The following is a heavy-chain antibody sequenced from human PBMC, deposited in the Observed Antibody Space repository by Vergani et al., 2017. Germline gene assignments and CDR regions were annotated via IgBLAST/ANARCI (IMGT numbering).Heavy chain of an antibody. CDR2: IYYSGST. D-gene: IGHD6-13*01. CDR3: ARDNQQLVGRLLDY. Sequence: QLQLQESGPGLVKPSETLSLTCTVSGGSISSSSYYWGWIRQPPGKGLEWIGSIYYSGSTYYNPSLKSRVTISVDTSKNQFSLKLSSVTAADTAVYYCARDNQQLVGRLLDYWGQGTLVTVSS. V-gene: IGHV4-39*07. J-gene: IGHJ4*02. CDR1: GGSISSSSYY.